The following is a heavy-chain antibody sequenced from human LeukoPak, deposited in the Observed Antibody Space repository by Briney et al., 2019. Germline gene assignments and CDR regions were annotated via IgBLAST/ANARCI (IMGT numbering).Heavy chain of an antibody. CDR2: IYSGGST. J-gene: IGHJ4*02. Sequence: GGSLRLSCAASGFTVSSNYMSWVRQAPGKGLEWVSVIYSGGSTYYADSVKGRFTISRDNSKNTLYLQMNSLRAEDTAVYYCARDRDSSDWSFDYWGQGTLVTASS. V-gene: IGHV3-66*01. CDR1: GFTVSSNY. CDR3: ARDRDSSDWSFDY. D-gene: IGHD6-19*01.